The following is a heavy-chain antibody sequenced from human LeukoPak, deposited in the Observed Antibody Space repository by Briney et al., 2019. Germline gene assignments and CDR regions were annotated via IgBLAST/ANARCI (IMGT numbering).Heavy chain of an antibody. V-gene: IGHV3-30*18. CDR3: AKDQCSSTSCYYYYGMDV. Sequence: GRSLRLSCAASGFTFSSYGMHWVRKAPGKGLEWVAVISYDGSNKYYADSVKGRFTISRDNSKNTLYLQMNSLRAEDTAVYYCAKDQCSSTSCYYYYGMDVWGQGTTVTVSS. J-gene: IGHJ6*02. CDR2: ISYDGSNK. D-gene: IGHD2-2*01. CDR1: GFTFSSYG.